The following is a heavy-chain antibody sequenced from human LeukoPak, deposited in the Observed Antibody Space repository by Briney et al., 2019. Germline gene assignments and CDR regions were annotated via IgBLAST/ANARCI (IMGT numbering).Heavy chain of an antibody. D-gene: IGHD2-21*02. V-gene: IGHV3-53*01. CDR3: AGAVTVVTAIHD. J-gene: IGHJ4*02. CDR2: IYSGGGT. Sequence: PGGSLRLSCAASGVTVSSNYMTWVRQAPGKGLEWVSVIYSGGGTYYADSVKGRFTISRDNSKNTLYLQMNSLGAEDTAVYYCAGAVTVVTAIHDWGQGTLVTVSS. CDR1: GVTVSSNY.